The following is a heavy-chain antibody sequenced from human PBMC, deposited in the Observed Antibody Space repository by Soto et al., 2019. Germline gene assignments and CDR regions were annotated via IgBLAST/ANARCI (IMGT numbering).Heavy chain of an antibody. D-gene: IGHD1-20*01. CDR3: ARDLLYPITGTTMGWFDP. Sequence: QVQLVQSGAEVKKPGASVKVSCRASCYTFTSYGISWVRQAPGQGLEWMGWISAYNGNTNYGQKLQGRVTTTTDTSTSTAYMELRSLRSDDTAVYYCARDLLYPITGTTMGWFDPWGQGTLVTVSS. CDR1: CYTFTSYG. V-gene: IGHV1-18*01. CDR2: ISAYNGNT. J-gene: IGHJ5*02.